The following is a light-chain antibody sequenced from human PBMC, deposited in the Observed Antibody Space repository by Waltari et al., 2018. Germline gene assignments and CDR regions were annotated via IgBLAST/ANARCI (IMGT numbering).Light chain of an antibody. CDR1: QDIYNY. V-gene: IGKV1-33*01. CDR2: DAS. J-gene: IGKJ2*03. CDR3: QQYENFPYS. Sequence: DVQLTQSTSSLSASVGDRVTITCQASQDIYNYLNWFQQKPGKAPKLLIYDASNLETGVPSRFSGSRSGTDFTFTISSLQPEDVATYYCQQYENFPYSFGQGTKLEIK.